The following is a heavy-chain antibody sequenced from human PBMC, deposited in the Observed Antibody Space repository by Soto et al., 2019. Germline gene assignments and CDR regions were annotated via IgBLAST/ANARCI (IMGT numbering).Heavy chain of an antibody. CDR3: ARESGYWAFDI. CDR1: GLTVSTNP. D-gene: IGHD3-3*01. Sequence: GGSELSCAASGLTVSTNPMSWVRQAPGKGLEWVSVIYTGGGTHYADSVKGRFTISRDNSKNTVNLQMNSLRPEDTAVYYCARESGYWAFDIWGQGTMVTVSS. V-gene: IGHV3-66*01. J-gene: IGHJ3*02. CDR2: IYTGGGT.